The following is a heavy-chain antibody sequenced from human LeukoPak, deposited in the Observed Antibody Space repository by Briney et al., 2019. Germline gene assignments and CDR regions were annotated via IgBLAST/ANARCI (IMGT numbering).Heavy chain of an antibody. Sequence: SGGSLRLSCAASGFTFSSYAMHWVRQAPGKGLEWVAVISYDGSNKYYADSVKGRFTISRDNSKNTLYLQMNSLRAEDTAVYYCARDPSDFWSGYPYYFDSWGQGTLVTVSS. CDR2: ISYDGSNK. V-gene: IGHV3-30-3*01. CDR1: GFTFSSYA. CDR3: ARDPSDFWSGYPYYFDS. J-gene: IGHJ4*02. D-gene: IGHD3-3*01.